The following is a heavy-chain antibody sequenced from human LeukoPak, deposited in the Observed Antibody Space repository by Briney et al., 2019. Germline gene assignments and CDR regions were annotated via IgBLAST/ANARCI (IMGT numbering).Heavy chain of an antibody. CDR3: PRDSTPTYYSGTYYFEY. D-gene: IGHD1-26*01. CDR1: GYTFTSYY. V-gene: IGHV1-46*01. CDR2: INPSGGST. J-gene: IGHJ4*02. Sequence: GASVKVSCKASGYTFTSYYMHWVRQAPGQGMEWMGIINPSGGSTTYAQKFQGRGTMTRDTDTSTVYMELSSLTSEHTAVYYCPRDSTPTYYSGTYYFEYWGQGTLVTVSS.